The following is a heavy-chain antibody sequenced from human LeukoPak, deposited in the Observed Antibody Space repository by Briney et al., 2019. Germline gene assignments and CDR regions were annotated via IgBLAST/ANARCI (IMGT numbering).Heavy chain of an antibody. CDR1: GGSFSGYY. CDR3: ARKGDGGIAAASNWFDP. Sequence: SETLSLTCAVYGGSFSGYYWSWIRQPPGKGLEWIGEINHSGSTNYNPSLKSRVTISVDTSKNQFSLKLSSVTAADTAVYYCARKGDGGIAAASNWFDPWGQGTLVTVSS. J-gene: IGHJ5*02. CDR2: INHSGST. V-gene: IGHV4-34*01. D-gene: IGHD6-13*01.